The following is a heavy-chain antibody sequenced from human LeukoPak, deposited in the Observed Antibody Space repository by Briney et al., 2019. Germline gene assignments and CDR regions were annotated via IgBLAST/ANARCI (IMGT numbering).Heavy chain of an antibody. CDR1: GYTFTSYA. CDR3: ARDSPKASNSSGWYWFYYYYGMDV. V-gene: IGHV1-3*01. J-gene: IGHJ6*02. CDR2: INAGNGNT. D-gene: IGHD6-19*01. Sequence: ASVKVSCKASGYTFTSYAMHWVRQAPGQRLEWMGWINAGNGNTKYSQKFQGRVTITRDTSASTAYMELSSLRSDDTAVYYCARDSPKASNSSGWYWFYYYYGMDVWGQGTTVTVSS.